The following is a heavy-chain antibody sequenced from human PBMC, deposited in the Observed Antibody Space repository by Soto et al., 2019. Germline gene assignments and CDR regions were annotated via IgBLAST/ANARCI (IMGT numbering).Heavy chain of an antibody. D-gene: IGHD6-19*01. Sequence: SETLSLTCTVSGGSISSSSYYWGWIRQPPGKGLEWIGSIYYSGSTYYNPSLKSRVTISVDTSKNQFSLKLSSVTAADTAVYYCARHGQWLVRNAFDIWGQGTMVTVSS. J-gene: IGHJ3*02. V-gene: IGHV4-39*01. CDR1: GGSISSSSYY. CDR2: IYYSGST. CDR3: ARHGQWLVRNAFDI.